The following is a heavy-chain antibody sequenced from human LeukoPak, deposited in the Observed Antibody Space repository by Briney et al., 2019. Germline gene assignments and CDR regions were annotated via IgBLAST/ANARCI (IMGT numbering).Heavy chain of an antibody. CDR1: GGSFSGYY. D-gene: IGHD6-19*01. CDR2: INHSGST. Sequence: PSETLSLTCAVYGGSFSGYYWSWIRQPPGKGLEWIGEINHSGSTNYNPSLKSRVTISVDTSKNQFSLKLSSVTVADTAVHYCARGQWLDNYWGQGTLVTVSS. CDR3: ARGQWLDNY. V-gene: IGHV4-34*01. J-gene: IGHJ4*02.